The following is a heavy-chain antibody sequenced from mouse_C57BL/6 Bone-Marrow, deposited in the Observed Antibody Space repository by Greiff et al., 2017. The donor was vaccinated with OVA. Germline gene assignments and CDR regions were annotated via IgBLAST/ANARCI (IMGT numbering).Heavy chain of an antibody. D-gene: IGHD1-1*01. Sequence: QVQLKQSGAELARPGASVKLSCKASGYTFTSYGISWVKQRTGQGLEWIGEIYPRSGNTYYNEKFKGKATLTADKSSSTAYMELRSLTSEDSAVYFCVPLYYGSSHYYAMDYWGQGTSVTVSS. V-gene: IGHV1-81*01. CDR3: VPLYYGSSHYYAMDY. CDR1: GYTFTSYG. J-gene: IGHJ4*01. CDR2: IYPRSGNT.